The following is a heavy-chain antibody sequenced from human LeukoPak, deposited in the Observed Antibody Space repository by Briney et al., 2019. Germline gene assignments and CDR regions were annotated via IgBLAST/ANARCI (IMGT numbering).Heavy chain of an antibody. J-gene: IGHJ6*04. Sequence: GRSLRLSCAASGFTFSSYGMHWVRQASGKGLEWVAVISYDGSNKYYADSVKGRFTISRDNSKNTLYLQMNSLRAEDTAVYYCAKEGPRSGYSSGWYSRPYYYYGMDVWGKGTTVTVSS. V-gene: IGHV3-30*18. CDR2: ISYDGSNK. CDR3: AKEGPRSGYSSGWYSRPYYYYGMDV. D-gene: IGHD6-19*01. CDR1: GFTFSSYG.